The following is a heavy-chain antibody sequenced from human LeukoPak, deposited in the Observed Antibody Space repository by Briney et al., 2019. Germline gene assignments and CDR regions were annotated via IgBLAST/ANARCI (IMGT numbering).Heavy chain of an antibody. J-gene: IGHJ4*02. D-gene: IGHD1-1*01. CDR3: AREDDWNQLFDY. CDR2: IYYSEST. Sequence: SETLSLTCTVSGGSLSSYYWSWIRQPPGEGLEWVGYIYYSESTNHNPSLKSRDTISVDTSKNQFSLKLSSVTAADTAVYYCAREDDWNQLFDYWGQGTLVTVSS. CDR1: GGSLSSYY. V-gene: IGHV4-59*01.